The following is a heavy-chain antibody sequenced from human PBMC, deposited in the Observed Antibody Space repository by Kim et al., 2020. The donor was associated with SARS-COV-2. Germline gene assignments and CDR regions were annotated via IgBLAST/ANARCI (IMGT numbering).Heavy chain of an antibody. D-gene: IGHD3-22*01. CDR1: GGSFSGYY. CDR3: ARGSIMSITMIVVVIPKALDY. J-gene: IGHJ4*02. V-gene: IGHV4-34*01. Sequence: SETLSLTCAVYGGSFSGYYWSWIRQPPGKGLEWIGEINHSGSTNYNPSLKSRVTISVDTSKNQFSLKLSSVTAADTAVYYCARGSIMSITMIVVVIPKALDYGGQGTLVTVSS. CDR2: INHSGST.